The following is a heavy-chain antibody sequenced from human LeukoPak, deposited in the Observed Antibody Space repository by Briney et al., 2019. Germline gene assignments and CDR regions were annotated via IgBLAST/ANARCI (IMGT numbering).Heavy chain of an antibody. CDR2: ISSGSSYI. D-gene: IGHD6-13*01. Sequence: GGSLRLSCAASGFTFSTYSMNWVRQAPGKGLEWVSSISSGSSYIYYADSVKGRFTISRDNAKNSLYMQVNSLRAEDTAVYYCARGGYSSSWYHDSWGQGTLVTVSS. CDR1: GFTFSTYS. CDR3: ARGGYSSSWYHDS. V-gene: IGHV3-21*01. J-gene: IGHJ4*02.